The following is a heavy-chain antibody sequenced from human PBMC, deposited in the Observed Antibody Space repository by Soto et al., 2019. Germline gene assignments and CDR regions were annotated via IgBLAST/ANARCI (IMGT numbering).Heavy chain of an antibody. CDR2: ISDSGGGT. J-gene: IGHJ6*02. CDR3: ARSRGSYYYYGMDV. V-gene: IGHV3-23*01. CDR1: GFTFSNYD. D-gene: IGHD3-16*01. Sequence: GGSLRLSCAASGFTFSNYDMTWVRQAPGKGLEWVSTISDSGGGTYYADSVKGRFSISRDNSKNTLYLQMNSLRAEDTAVYYCARSRGSYYYYGMDVWGQGTTVTVSS.